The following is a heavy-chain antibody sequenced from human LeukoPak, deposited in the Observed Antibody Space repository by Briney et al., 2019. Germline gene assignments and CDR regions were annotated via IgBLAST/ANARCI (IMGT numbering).Heavy chain of an antibody. J-gene: IGHJ4*02. D-gene: IGHD5-12*01. V-gene: IGHV5-51*01. CDR3: ARQGTIVAGTLGTTFDY. Sequence: PGESLKISCKASGYSFTNYWIGWVRQMPGKGLEWMGITYPGDSDTKYSPSFQGQVTISADKSINTAYLQWSSLRASDTAMYYCARQGTIVAGTLGTTFDYWGQGTLFTVSS. CDR2: TYPGDSDT. CDR1: GYSFTNYW.